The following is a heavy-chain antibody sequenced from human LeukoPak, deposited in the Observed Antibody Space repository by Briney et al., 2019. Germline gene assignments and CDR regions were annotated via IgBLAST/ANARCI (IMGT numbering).Heavy chain of an antibody. Sequence: PGGSLRLSCAASGFTFSSYGMHWVPQAPGKGLEWVAVIWYDGSNKYYADSVKGRFTISRDNSKNTLYLQMNSLRAEDTAVYYCARERQLGAAGTLGYWGQGTLVTVSS. J-gene: IGHJ4*02. CDR2: IWYDGSNK. CDR1: GFTFSSYG. CDR3: ARERQLGAAGTLGY. D-gene: IGHD6-13*01. V-gene: IGHV3-33*01.